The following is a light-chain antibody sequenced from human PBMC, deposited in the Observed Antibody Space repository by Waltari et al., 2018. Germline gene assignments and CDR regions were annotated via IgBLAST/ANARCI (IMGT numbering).Light chain of an antibody. J-gene: IGLJ2*01. CDR1: SSDVGNYKR. CDR3: SSYAGSSKGV. V-gene: IGLV2-23*02. Sequence: QSALTQPASVSGSPGQSITISCTGTSSDVGNYKRVSWYQQHPGKAPKLMIYAVSKGTFGVSDRFSGSKSGDMASLTISGLQPEDEAEYFCSSYAGSSKGVFGGGTKVTVL. CDR2: AVS.